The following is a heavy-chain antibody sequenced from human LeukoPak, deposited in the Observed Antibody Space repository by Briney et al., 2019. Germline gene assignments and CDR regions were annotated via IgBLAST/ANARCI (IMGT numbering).Heavy chain of an antibody. D-gene: IGHD1-14*01. CDR1: GGSFSGYH. J-gene: IGHJ4*02. CDR2: INHSGST. CDR3: AIKGTITSLDY. V-gene: IGHV4-34*01. Sequence: SETLSLTCAVYGGSFSGYHWSWIRQPPEKGLEWIGEINHSGSTNYNPSLKSRVTISVDTSKNQFSLKLSSVTAADTAVYYCAIKGTITSLDYWGQGTLVTVSS.